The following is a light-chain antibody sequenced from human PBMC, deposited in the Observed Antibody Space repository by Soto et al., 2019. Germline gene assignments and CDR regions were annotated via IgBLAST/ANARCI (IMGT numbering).Light chain of an antibody. CDR1: QTISSY. J-gene: IGKJ3*01. CDR2: TAS. V-gene: IGKV1-39*01. Sequence: DIQMTQSPSSLSASVGDRVTITCRASQTISSYLNWYQHKPGKAPKLLIYTASYLESGVPSRFSGSGFGTDFTLTISSLQPEDFATYYCQQSYTIPLAFGPGTKVDIK. CDR3: QQSYTIPLA.